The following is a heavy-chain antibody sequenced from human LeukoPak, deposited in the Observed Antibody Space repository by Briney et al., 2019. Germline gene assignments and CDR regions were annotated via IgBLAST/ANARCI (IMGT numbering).Heavy chain of an antibody. CDR3: ARAGNYYGSGSYYKPYYYYYYGMDV. J-gene: IGHJ6*02. D-gene: IGHD3-10*01. CDR2: TSLDGSNK. V-gene: IGHV3-30*14. CDR1: GFSFTNYD. Sequence: GGSLRLSCVASGFSFTNYDIHWVRQAPGRGLEWVAVTSLDGSNKLYTDTVRGRFIISRDNSKNTLYLQMNSLRAEDTAVYYCARAGNYYGSGSYYKPYYYYYYGMDVWGQGTTVTVSS.